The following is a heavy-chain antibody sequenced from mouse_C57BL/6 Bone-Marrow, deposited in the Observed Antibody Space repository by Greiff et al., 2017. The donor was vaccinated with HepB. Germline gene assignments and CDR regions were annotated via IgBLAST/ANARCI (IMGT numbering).Heavy chain of an antibody. J-gene: IGHJ3*01. Sequence: EVQVVESGGDLVKPGGSLKLSCAASGFTFSSYGMSWVRQTPDKRLEWVATISSGGSYTYYPDSVKGRFTISRDNAKNTLYLQMSSLKSEDAAMYDWAGPPFGYWGRGTLVSVSA. V-gene: IGHV5-6*01. CDR1: GFTFSSYG. CDR2: ISSGGSYT. CDR3: AGPPFGY.